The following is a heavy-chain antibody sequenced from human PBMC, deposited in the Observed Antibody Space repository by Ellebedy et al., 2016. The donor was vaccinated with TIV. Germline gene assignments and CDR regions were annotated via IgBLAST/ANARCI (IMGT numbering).Heavy chain of an antibody. D-gene: IGHD3-22*01. Sequence: SETLSLTCTVSGGSISSSSYYWGWIRQPPGKGLEWIGSIYYSGSTYYNPSLKSRVTISIDTSKNQFSLKLSSVTAADTAVYYCAIKKDYYGSSAYYRNWFDPWGQGALVTVSP. CDR3: AIKKDYYGSSAYYRNWFDP. V-gene: IGHV4-39*07. CDR2: IYYSGST. CDR1: GGSISSSSYY. J-gene: IGHJ5*02.